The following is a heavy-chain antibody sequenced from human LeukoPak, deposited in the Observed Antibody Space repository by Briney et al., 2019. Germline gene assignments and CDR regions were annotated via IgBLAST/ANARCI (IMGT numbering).Heavy chain of an antibody. CDR2: IYYSGST. Sequence: PSETLSLTCTVSGGSISSYYWSWIRQPPGKGVEWIGYIYYSGSTNYNPSLKSRVTISVDTSKNQFSLKLSSVTAADTAVYYCARDFGSGWYDAFDIWGQGTMVTVSS. D-gene: IGHD6-19*01. CDR1: GGSISSYY. CDR3: ARDFGSGWYDAFDI. J-gene: IGHJ3*02. V-gene: IGHV4-59*01.